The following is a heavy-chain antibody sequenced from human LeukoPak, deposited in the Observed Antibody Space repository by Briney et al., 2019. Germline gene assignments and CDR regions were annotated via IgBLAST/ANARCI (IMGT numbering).Heavy chain of an antibody. V-gene: IGHV3-23*01. J-gene: IGHJ4*02. CDR3: HKYSTSGTDS. D-gene: IGHD3-10*01. Sequence: GGSLRLSCAASGFTFTSYAMNWVRQAPGRGLEWVSAINGSGGSTYYADSVRGRFTLSRDNSKNTLYLQMNSLRVVDTAIYYCHKYSTSGTDSWGRGTLVTVSS. CDR1: GFTFTSYA. CDR2: INGSGGST.